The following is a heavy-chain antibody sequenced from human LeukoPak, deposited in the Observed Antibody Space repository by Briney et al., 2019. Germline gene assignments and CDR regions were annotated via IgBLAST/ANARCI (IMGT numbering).Heavy chain of an antibody. D-gene: IGHD6-6*01. CDR1: GFTFSSYG. V-gene: IGHV3-30*02. J-gene: IGHJ4*02. CDR2: IRYDGSNK. Sequence: AGGSLRLSCAASGFTFSSYGMHWVRQAPGKGLEWVAFIRYDGSNKYYADSVKGRFTISRDNSKNTLYLQMNSLRAEDTAVYYYASLWFYGSSYYFDYWGQGTLVTVSS. CDR3: ASLWFYGSSYYFDY.